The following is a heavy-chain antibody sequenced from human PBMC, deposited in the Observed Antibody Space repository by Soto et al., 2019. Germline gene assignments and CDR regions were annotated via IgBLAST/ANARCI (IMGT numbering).Heavy chain of an antibody. D-gene: IGHD6-19*01. V-gene: IGHV4-4*07. CDR3: ARELKPYNSGWYFTLS. J-gene: IGHJ5*02. CDR1: GGSVSSHY. Sequence: PSETLSLTCSVSGGSVSSHYWSWVRQPAGKGLEWIGRIYISGNTKYNPSFKSRVTMSVDTSKNQVSLRLSSVTAADTAVYYCARELKPYNSGWYFTLSWSQGTHVTSPQ. CDR2: IYISGNT.